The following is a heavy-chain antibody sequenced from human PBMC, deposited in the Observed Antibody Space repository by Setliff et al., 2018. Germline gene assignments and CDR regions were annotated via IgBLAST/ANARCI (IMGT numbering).Heavy chain of an antibody. J-gene: IGHJ6*03. Sequence: PSETLSLTCAVYGGSFSGYYWSWIRQPPGKRLEWIGEIIHSGSANYNPSLKSRVTISVDTSKNQFSLKLSSVTAADTAVYYCARLHYDYIWGSYRTSDYYYYYYMDVWGKGTTVTVSS. CDR2: IIHSGSA. V-gene: IGHV4-34*12. CDR3: ARLHYDYIWGSYRTSDYYYYYYMDV. CDR1: GGSFSGYY. D-gene: IGHD3-16*02.